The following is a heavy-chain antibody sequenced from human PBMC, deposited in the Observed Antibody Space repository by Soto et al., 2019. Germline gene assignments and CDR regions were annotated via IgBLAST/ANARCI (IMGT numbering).Heavy chain of an antibody. CDR3: SRFEPDVHTAMVTAFDY. Sequence: QVQLVQSGAEVKKPGSSVKVSCKASGGTFSSYAISWVRQAPGQGLEWMGGIIPIFGTANYAQKFQGRVTITADESKSTAYMELSSLSSEDTAVYYCSRFEPDVHTAMVTAFDYWAQGTLVTVSS. D-gene: IGHD5-18*01. J-gene: IGHJ4*02. CDR2: IIPIFGTA. V-gene: IGHV1-69*01. CDR1: GGTFSSYA.